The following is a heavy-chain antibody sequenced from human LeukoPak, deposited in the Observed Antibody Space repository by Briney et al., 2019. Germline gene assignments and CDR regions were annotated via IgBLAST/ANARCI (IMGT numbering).Heavy chain of an antibody. V-gene: IGHV1-8*01. J-gene: IGHJ6*03. CDR2: MNPNSGNT. CDR1: GYTFTSYD. D-gene: IGHD5-12*01. CDR3: ARRWLSYYYYYYMDV. Sequence: ASVKVSCKASGYTFTSYDINWVRQATGQGLEWMGWMNPNSGNTGYAQKFQGRVTMTRNTSISTAYMELSSLRSEDTAVYCCARRWLSYYYYYYMDVWGKGTTVTVSS.